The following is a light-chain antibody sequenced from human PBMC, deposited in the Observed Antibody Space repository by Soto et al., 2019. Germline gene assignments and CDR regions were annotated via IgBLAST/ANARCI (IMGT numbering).Light chain of an antibody. J-gene: IGKJ5*01. CDR3: QQRSNWPPSIT. CDR2: DAS. V-gene: IGKV3-11*01. CDR1: QSVTTY. Sequence: EVFLTQSPATLSLSPGERVTLSCRASQSVTTYLAWCQQKPGQPPRLLIYDASTRATGVPARFSASGSGTDFSLTISSLEPEDFAIYYCQQRSNWPPSITFGQGTRLEI.